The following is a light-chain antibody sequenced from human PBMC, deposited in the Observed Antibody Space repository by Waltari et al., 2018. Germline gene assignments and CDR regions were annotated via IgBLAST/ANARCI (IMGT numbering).Light chain of an antibody. CDR2: DDS. J-gene: IGLJ3*02. CDR3: QVWDSSSDQRV. V-gene: IGLV3-21*02. Sequence: SYILTQPPSVSVAPGQTARIPCGGNNIGSKTVHWYQQKPGQAPVLVVSDDSDRPSGIRERFSDSNSGNTATLTISRVEAGDEADYYWQVWDSSSDQRVFGGGTTLTVL. CDR1: NIGSKT.